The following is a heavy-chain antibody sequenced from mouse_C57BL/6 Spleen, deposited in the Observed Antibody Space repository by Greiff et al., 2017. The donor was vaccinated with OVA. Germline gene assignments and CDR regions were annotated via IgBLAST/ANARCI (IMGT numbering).Heavy chain of an antibody. Sequence: VQLQQSGPELVKPGASVKMSCKASGYTFTDYNMHWVKQSHGKSLEWIGYINPNNGGTSYNQKFKGKATLTVNKSSSTAYMELRSLTSEDSAVYYCARVRDLVRYYAMDYWGQGTSVTVSS. CDR1: GYTFTDYN. D-gene: IGHD2-14*01. CDR3: ARVRDLVRYYAMDY. J-gene: IGHJ4*01. V-gene: IGHV1-22*01. CDR2: INPNNGGT.